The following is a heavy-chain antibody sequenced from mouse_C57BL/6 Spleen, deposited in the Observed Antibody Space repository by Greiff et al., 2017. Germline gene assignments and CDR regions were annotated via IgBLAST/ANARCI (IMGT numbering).Heavy chain of an antibody. J-gene: IGHJ2*01. V-gene: IGHV5-17*01. CDR2: ISSGGSTI. CDR1: GFTFSDYG. CDR3: ARDGDFDY. D-gene: IGHD2-3*01. Sequence: EVKLVESGGGLVKPGGSLKLSCAASGFTFSDYGMHWVRQAPEKGLEWVAYISSGGSTIYYADTVKGRFTISRDNAKNTLCLQMTSLRSEDTAMYYCARDGDFDYWGQGTTLTVSS.